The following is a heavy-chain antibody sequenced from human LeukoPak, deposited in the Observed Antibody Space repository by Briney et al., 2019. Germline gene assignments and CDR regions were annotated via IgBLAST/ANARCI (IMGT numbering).Heavy chain of an antibody. CDR1: GGSFSGYY. CDR3: ARGGGSGWYVDY. V-gene: IGHV4-34*01. J-gene: IGHJ4*02. Sequence: SETLSLTCAVYGGSFSGYYWSWIRQPPGKGLEWIGEINHSGSTNYNPSLKRRVTISVDTSKNQFSLKLSSVTAADTAVYYCARGGGSGWYVDYWGQGTLVTVSS. CDR2: INHSGST. D-gene: IGHD6-19*01.